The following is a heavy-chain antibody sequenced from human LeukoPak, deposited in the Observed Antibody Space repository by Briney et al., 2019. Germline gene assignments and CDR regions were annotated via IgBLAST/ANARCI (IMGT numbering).Heavy chain of an antibody. J-gene: IGHJ4*02. CDR1: GFSFRIHS. V-gene: IGHV3-23*01. D-gene: IGHD3-22*01. CDR3: ARDYDYDSSGYSSD. CDR2: VSGGADMS. Sequence: GGSLRLSCVSSGFSFRIHSMTWVRQAAGKGLEWVSSVSGGADMSYYADSVKGRFTVSRDYSNNTLYLHVNSLRDEDTAVYYCARDYDYDSSGYSSDWGQGTLVTVSS.